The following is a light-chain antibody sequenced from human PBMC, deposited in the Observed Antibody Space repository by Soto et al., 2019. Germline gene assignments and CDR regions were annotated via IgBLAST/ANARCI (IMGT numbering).Light chain of an antibody. CDR2: KAS. Sequence: DIQMTQSPSTLSASVGDRVIITCRASQSISGWLAWYQQKPGKAPKLLIYKASTLKSGVPSRFSGSGSGTEFTLTISSLQSEDFAVYYCQQSNNWPWTFGQGTKV. V-gene: IGKV1-5*03. CDR1: QSISGW. J-gene: IGKJ1*01. CDR3: QQSNNWPWT.